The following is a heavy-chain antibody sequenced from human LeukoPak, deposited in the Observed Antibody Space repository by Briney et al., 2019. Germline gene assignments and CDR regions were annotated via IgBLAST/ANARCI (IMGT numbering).Heavy chain of an antibody. V-gene: IGHV4-59*08. CDR1: GGSISSYY. J-gene: IGHJ4*02. CDR2: IYHTGST. D-gene: IGHD2-2*01. Sequence: SETLSLTCTVSGGSISSYYWSWIRQPPGKGLEWLGYIYHTGSTNYNPSLKSRITISVDTSKNQFSLELSSVTASDMAVYYCARHGPYDYVSYWGQGTLVTVSS. CDR3: ARHGPYDYVSY.